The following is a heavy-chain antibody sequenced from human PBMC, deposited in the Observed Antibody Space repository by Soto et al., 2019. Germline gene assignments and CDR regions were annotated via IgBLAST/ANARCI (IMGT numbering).Heavy chain of an antibody. D-gene: IGHD3-3*01. V-gene: IGHV3-30-3*01. CDR1: GFTFSSYA. CDR3: ARDLIYYDFWSGYYTDYYYYYGMDV. Sequence: PGGSLRLSCAASGFTFSSYAMHWVRQAPGKGLEWVAVISYDGSNKYYADSVKGRFTISRDNSKNTLYLEMNSLRAEDTAVYYCARDLIYYDFWSGYYTDYYYYYGMDVWGQGTTVTVSS. CDR2: ISYDGSNK. J-gene: IGHJ6*02.